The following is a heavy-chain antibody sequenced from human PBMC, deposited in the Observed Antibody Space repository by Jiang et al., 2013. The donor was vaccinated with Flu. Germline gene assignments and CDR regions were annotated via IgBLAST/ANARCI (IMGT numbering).Heavy chain of an antibody. V-gene: IGHV4-59*01. J-gene: IGHJ5*02. CDR2: SITVGAP. CDR1: GGSISSYY. Sequence: PGLVKPSETLSLTCTVSGGSISSYYWSWIRHAPEGRDWSGLGISITVGAPTTNPSLKSRVTISVDTSKNQFSLKLSSVTAADTAVYYCARLGYSSNWFDPWGQGTLVTVSS. CDR3: ARLGYSSNWFDP. D-gene: IGHD5-18*01.